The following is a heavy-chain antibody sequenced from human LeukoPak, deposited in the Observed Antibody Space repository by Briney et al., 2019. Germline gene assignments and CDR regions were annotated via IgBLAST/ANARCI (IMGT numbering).Heavy chain of an antibody. CDR2: FDPEDGET. V-gene: IGHV1-24*01. CDR1: GYTLTELS. CDR3: ATSAPGYYCESRLFDY. D-gene: IGHD3-22*01. Sequence: ASVKVSCKVSGYTLTELSMHWVRQAPGKGLEWMGGFDPEDGETIYAQKFQGRVTMTEDTSTDTACMELSSLRSEDTAVYYCATSAPGYYCESRLFDYWGQGTLVTVSS. J-gene: IGHJ4*02.